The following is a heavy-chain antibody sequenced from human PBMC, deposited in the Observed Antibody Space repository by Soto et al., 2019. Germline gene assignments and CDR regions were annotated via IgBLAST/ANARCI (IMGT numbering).Heavy chain of an antibody. CDR3: ARALRRDGYNPYYYYGMDV. Sequence: ASVKVSCKASGYTFTGYYMHWVRQAPGQGLEWMGWINPNSGGTNYAQKFQGWVTMTRDTSISTAYMELSRLRSEDTAVYYCARALRRDGYNPYYYYGMDVWGQGTTVTVSS. J-gene: IGHJ6*02. CDR2: INPNSGGT. D-gene: IGHD5-12*01. V-gene: IGHV1-2*04. CDR1: GYTFTGYY.